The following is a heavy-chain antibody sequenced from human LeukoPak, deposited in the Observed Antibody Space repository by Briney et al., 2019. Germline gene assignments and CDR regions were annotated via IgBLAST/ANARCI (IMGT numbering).Heavy chain of an antibody. CDR2: IKQYGGDK. V-gene: IGHV3-7*01. CDR3: ARVELDNSRSYELDFDY. J-gene: IGHJ4*02. Sequence: PGGSLRLSCRASGFTFDKHWMSWVRQAPGKGLEWVATIKQYGGDKYYVDSVKGRFTISRDNVENSLYLQMNSLTSEDTAVYYCARVELDNSRSYELDFDYWGQGTLVTVSS. CDR1: GFTFDKHW. D-gene: IGHD3-10*01.